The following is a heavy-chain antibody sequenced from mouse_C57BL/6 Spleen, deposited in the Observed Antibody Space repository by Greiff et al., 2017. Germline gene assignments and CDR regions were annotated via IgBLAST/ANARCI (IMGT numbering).Heavy chain of an antibody. CDR2: IHPSDSDT. Sequence: QVHVKQPGAELVKPGASVKVSCKASGYTFTSYWMHWVKQRPGQGLEWIGRIHPSDSDTNYNQKFKGKATLTVDKSSSTAYMQLSSLTSEDSAVYYCAIGGKTGTVFDYWGQGTTLTVSS. V-gene: IGHV1-74*01. CDR3: AIGGKTGTVFDY. J-gene: IGHJ2*01. CDR1: GYTFTSYW. D-gene: IGHD4-1*01.